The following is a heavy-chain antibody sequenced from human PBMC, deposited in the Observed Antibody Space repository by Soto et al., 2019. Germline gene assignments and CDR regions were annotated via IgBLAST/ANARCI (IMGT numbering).Heavy chain of an antibody. J-gene: IGHJ5*02. CDR2: ISYDGSNK. CDR1: GFTFSSYG. D-gene: IGHD6-6*01. CDR3: ANPRWYSSSPAVNWFDP. Sequence: PGGSLRLSCAASGFTFSSYGMHWVRQAPGKGLEWVAVISYDGSNKYYADSVKGRFTISRDNSKNTLYLQMNSLRAEHTAVYYCANPRWYSSSPAVNWFDPWGQGTLVTVSS. V-gene: IGHV3-30*18.